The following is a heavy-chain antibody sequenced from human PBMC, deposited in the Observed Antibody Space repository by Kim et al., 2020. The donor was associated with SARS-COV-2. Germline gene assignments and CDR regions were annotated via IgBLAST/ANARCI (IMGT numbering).Heavy chain of an antibody. CDR3: ARVRGDYFGLSPADL. D-gene: IGHD3-16*01. J-gene: IGHJ5*02. Sequence: GGSLRLSCAASGFTFSDYWMHWVRQAPGKGLVWVSRINSDGSTTNYVDSVKGRFAISRDNAKNTLFLQMNILRPEDTAVYYCARVRGDYFGLSPADLWGQGTLVTVSS. CDR2: INSDGSTT. CDR1: GFTFSDYW. V-gene: IGHV3-74*01.